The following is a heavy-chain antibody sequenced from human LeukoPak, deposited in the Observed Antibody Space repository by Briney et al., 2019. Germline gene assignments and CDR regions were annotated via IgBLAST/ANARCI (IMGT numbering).Heavy chain of an antibody. CDR1: GGTLSSYA. CDR2: IIPIFGTA. CDR3: ARGGGPESIAPHSFDY. V-gene: IGHV1-69*01. Sequence: ASVKVSCKASGGTLSSYAISWVRQAPGQGLEWMGGIIPIFGTANYAQTFQGRVTITADESTSTAYMELSSLRSEDTAVYYCARGGGPESIAPHSFDYWGQGTLVTVSS. J-gene: IGHJ4*02. D-gene: IGHD2-21*01.